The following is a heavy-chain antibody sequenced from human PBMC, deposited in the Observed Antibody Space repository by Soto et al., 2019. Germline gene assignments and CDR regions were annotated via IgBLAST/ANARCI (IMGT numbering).Heavy chain of an antibody. CDR3: ASFEPGYSSSLGYFDY. CDR1: GGTFSSYA. V-gene: IGHV1-69*13. Sequence: GPSVKVSCKASGGTFSSYAISWVRQAPGQGLEWMRGIIPIFGTANYAQKFQGRVTITADESTSTAYMELSSLRSEDTAVYYCASFEPGYSSSLGYFDYWGQGTLVTVSS. J-gene: IGHJ4*02. D-gene: IGHD6-13*01. CDR2: IIPIFGTA.